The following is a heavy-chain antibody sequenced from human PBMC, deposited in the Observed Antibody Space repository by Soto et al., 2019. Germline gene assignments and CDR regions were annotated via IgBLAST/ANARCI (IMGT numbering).Heavy chain of an antibody. J-gene: IGHJ5*02. V-gene: IGHV3-48*02. Sequence: GGSLRLSCAASGFTFSSYSMNWVRQAPGKGLEWVSYISSSSSTIYYADSVKGRFTISRDNAKNSLYLQMNSLRDEDTAVYYCASGPIYPVSTSTRLLNWFDPWGQGTLVTVSS. D-gene: IGHD2-2*02. CDR3: ASGPIYPVSTSTRLLNWFDP. CDR1: GFTFSSYS. CDR2: ISSSSSTI.